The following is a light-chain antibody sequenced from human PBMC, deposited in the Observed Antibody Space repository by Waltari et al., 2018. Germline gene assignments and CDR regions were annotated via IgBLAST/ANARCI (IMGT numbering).Light chain of an antibody. CDR3: ISYAGSNYYV. J-gene: IGLJ1*01. V-gene: IGLV2-8*01. Sequence: QSALTQPPSASGSPGQPVTISCTGTSSDVGSYNYVSWYQQHPGEAPKLMIYEVTKRPSGVPDRFSGSKSGNTASLTVSGLQAEDEADYYCISYAGSNYYVFGTGTKVTVL. CDR1: SSDVGSYNY. CDR2: EVT.